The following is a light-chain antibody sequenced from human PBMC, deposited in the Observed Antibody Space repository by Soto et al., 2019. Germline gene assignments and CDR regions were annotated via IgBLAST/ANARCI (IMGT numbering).Light chain of an antibody. CDR1: QSISSY. CDR2: AAS. CDR3: QPSYSTPPT. V-gene: IGKV1-39*01. J-gene: IGKJ1*01. Sequence: DIQMTQSPSSLSASVGDRLTITCRASQSISSYLNWYQQKPGKAPKLLIYAASSLQIGVPSRFSGSGSGTDFTLTISSLQPEDFATYYCQPSYSTPPTFGQGTEVEIK.